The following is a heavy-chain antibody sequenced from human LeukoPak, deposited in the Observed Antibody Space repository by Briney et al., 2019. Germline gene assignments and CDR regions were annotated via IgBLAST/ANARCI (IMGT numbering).Heavy chain of an antibody. V-gene: IGHV3-23*01. CDR2: ISINGDGT. CDR3: AKDLLFPRFGSES. Sequence: GGSLRLSCAASGFAFNKFALSWVRQAPGKGLEWVSAISINGDGTYYADSVRGRFTISRDNSKNTLYLQVNSLKTEDTAVYYCAKDLLFPRFGSESWGQGTLVTVSS. J-gene: IGHJ5*02. CDR1: GFAFNKFA. D-gene: IGHD3-10*01.